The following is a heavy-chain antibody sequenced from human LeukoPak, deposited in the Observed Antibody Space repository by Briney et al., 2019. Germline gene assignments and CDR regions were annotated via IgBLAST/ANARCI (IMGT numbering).Heavy chain of an antibody. CDR3: AKAPPYYDFWSGYYDYYGMDV. J-gene: IGHJ6*02. V-gene: IGHV3-23*01. CDR1: GFTFSSYA. CDR2: ISGSGGST. Sequence: PGGSLRLSCAASGFTFSSYAMSWVRQAPGKGLEWVSAISGSGGSTYYADSVKGRFTISRDNSKNTLYLQMNSLRAEDTAVYYCAKAPPYYDFWSGYYDYYGMDVWGQGTTVTVSS. D-gene: IGHD3-3*01.